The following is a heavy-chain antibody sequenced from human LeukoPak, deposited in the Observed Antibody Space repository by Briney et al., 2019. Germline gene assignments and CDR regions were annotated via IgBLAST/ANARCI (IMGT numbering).Heavy chain of an antibody. D-gene: IGHD6-25*01. CDR3: VRGAKCSGADCDSTKEYVYYFDY. CDR1: GYTFTGYY. CDR2: INPNSGGT. J-gene: IGHJ4*02. V-gene: IGHV1-2*02. Sequence: GASVKVSCKASGYTFTGYYMHWVRQAPGQGLEWMGWINPNSGGTNYAQKFQGRVTITRTTSISTAYMEMSSLRSDDTAVYYCVRGAKCSGADCDSTKEYVYYFDYWGQGTLVTVSS.